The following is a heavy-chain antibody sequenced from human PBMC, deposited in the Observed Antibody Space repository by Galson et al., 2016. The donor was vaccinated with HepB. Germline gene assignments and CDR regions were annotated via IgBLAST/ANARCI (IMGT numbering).Heavy chain of an antibody. D-gene: IGHD3-9*01. CDR1: GFTFSNFW. Sequence: SLRLSCAASGFTFSNFWMHWVRQAPGKGLMWVSRISRDGGVTNHADSVKGRFTISRDNAKNSLFLQMNSLRPEDTAFYYCARDPRYNILTGYYNAWGQGTLVAVPS. CDR3: ARDPRYNILTGYYNA. CDR2: ISRDGGVT. J-gene: IGHJ5*02. V-gene: IGHV3-74*01.